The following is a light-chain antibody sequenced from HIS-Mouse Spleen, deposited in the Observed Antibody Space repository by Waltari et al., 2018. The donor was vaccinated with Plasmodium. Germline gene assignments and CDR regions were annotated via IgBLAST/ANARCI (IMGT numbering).Light chain of an antibody. V-gene: IGLV3-25*03. CDR1: ALPTQY. CDR3: QSADSSGTYQV. CDR2: KDS. J-gene: IGLJ2*01. Sequence: SYALTHPPSVSVSPGQTARITCSGDALPTQYANWYPQKPGQAPVLVIYKDSERPSGIPERFSGSSSGTTVTLTISGVQAEDEADYYCQSADSSGTYQVFGGGTKLTVL.